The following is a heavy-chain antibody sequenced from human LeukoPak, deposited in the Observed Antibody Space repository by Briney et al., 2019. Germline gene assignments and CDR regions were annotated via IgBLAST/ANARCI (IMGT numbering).Heavy chain of an antibody. J-gene: IGHJ4*02. Sequence: PSETLSLTCAVYGGSFSGYYWSWIRQPPGKGLEWIGEINHSGSTNYNPSLKSRVTISVDTSKNQFSLKLSSVTAADTAVYYCARGSHYSRSYHYWGQGTLVTVSS. CDR3: ARGSHYSRSYHY. CDR1: GGSFSGYY. V-gene: IGHV4-34*01. CDR2: INHSGST. D-gene: IGHD1-26*01.